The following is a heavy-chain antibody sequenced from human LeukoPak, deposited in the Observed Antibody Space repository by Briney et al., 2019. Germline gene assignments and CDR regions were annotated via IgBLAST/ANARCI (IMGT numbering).Heavy chain of an antibody. V-gene: IGHV2-70*11. Sequence: SGPTLVNPTQTLTLTCTFSGFSLSTSGMCVSWIRQPPGEALEWLARIDWDDDKYYSTSLKARLTISKDTSKNQVVLTMTNMDPVDTATYYCARIPGYSSSWRQYYFDYWRQGTLVTVSS. CDR3: ARIPGYSSSWRQYYFDY. CDR1: GFSLSTSGMC. D-gene: IGHD6-13*01. J-gene: IGHJ4*02. CDR2: IDWDDDK.